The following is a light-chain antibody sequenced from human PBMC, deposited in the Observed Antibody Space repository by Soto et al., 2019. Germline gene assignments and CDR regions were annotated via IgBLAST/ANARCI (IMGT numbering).Light chain of an antibody. V-gene: IGLV2-14*01. Sequence: QSALTQPASVSGSPGQSITISCTGSSSDVGAYNYVTWYQQHPGKAHRLMIYEVTNRPSGVSNRFSGSKSGNTASLTISGLRAEDDAYYYCSSYTSGSTLVVFGGGTKLTVL. CDR3: SSYTSGSTLVV. CDR1: SSDVGAYNY. CDR2: EVT. J-gene: IGLJ2*01.